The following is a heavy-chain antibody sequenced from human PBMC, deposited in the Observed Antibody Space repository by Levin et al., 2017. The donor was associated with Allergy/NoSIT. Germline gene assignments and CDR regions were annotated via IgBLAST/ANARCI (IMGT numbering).Heavy chain of an antibody. Sequence: PGGSLRLSCAASGFTFSNAWMNWVRQAPGKGLEWVGRIKSKSEGETADYAAPVKGRFIISRDDSKNTLYLQMSDLKTEDTAVYYCATVYNDYDAFDIWGQGTMVTVSS. V-gene: IGHV3-15*01. CDR2: IKSKSEGETA. CDR1: GFTFSNAW. J-gene: IGHJ3*02. D-gene: IGHD4-11*01. CDR3: ATVYNDYDAFDI.